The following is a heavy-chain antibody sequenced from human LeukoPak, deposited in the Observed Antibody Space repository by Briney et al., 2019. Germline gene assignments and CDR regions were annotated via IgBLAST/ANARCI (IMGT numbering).Heavy chain of an antibody. Sequence: SETLSLTCTVSGGSISSSSYYWSWIRQPPGKGLEWIGEINHSGSTNYNPSLKSRVTISVDTSKNQFSLKLSSVTAADTAVYYCARWGYYYDSSGFPRRTDYFDYWGQGTLVTVSS. CDR2: INHSGST. CDR1: GGSISSSSYY. D-gene: IGHD3-22*01. V-gene: IGHV4-39*07. CDR3: ARWGYYYDSSGFPRRTDYFDY. J-gene: IGHJ4*02.